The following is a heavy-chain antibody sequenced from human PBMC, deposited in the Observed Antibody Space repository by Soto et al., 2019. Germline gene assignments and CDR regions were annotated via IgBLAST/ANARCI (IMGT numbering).Heavy chain of an antibody. CDR2: ISDSGGFI. CDR3: ATSTSWSYVP. CDR1: GFTFGGSS. J-gene: IGHJ5*02. D-gene: IGHD6-13*01. V-gene: IGHV3-21*01. Sequence: EVLLVESGGGLVKPGGSLRLSCAASGFTFGGSSMNWVRQSPRKGLEWVSSISDSGGFIKYADSVKGRFTISRDNAKNSLVRTMDSLRSDDMTGYYCATSTSWSYVPWGQGNLVTVSS.